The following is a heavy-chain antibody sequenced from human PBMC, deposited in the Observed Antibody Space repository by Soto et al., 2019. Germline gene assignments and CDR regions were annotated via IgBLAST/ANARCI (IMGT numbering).Heavy chain of an antibody. V-gene: IGHV3-11*01. D-gene: IGHD3-22*01. J-gene: IGHJ4*02. CDR3: ARARHYYDSSGFDY. CDR1: GFTFSDYY. CDR2: ISGGGGSTI. Sequence: GGSLRLSCAASGFTFSDYYMSWVRQAPGKGLEWVSYISGGGGSTIQYAASVKGRFTISRGNAKNSLSLQMNSLRADDTAIYYCARARHYYDSSGFDYWGQGTLVTVSS.